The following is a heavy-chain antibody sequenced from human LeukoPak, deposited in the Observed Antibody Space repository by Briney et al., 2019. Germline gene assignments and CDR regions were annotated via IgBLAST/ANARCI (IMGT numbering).Heavy chain of an antibody. V-gene: IGHV1-2*02. Sequence: ASVKVSCKASGYTFTGYYMHWVRQAPGQGLEWMGWINPNSGGTNYAQKFQGRVTISVDTSKNQFSLKLSSVTAADTAVYYCARERLSRELAATGIAYYYMDVWGKGTTVTISS. CDR3: ARERLSRELAATGIAYYYMDV. CDR2: INPNSGGT. J-gene: IGHJ6*03. D-gene: IGHD6-13*01. CDR1: GYTFTGYY.